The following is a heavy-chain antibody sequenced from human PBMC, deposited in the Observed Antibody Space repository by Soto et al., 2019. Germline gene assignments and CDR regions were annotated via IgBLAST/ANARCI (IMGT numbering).Heavy chain of an antibody. D-gene: IGHD1-26*01. Sequence: QVQVVQSGAEVKKPGASVKVSCKSSGYTFTSYFMHWVWQAPGQGLEWMGIMRPSGGSATYAQKFQGRVTMTRDTSTNTDYMDLSSLTSEDTDVYYCARGRGGSYGMDVWGQGTTVTVSS. J-gene: IGHJ6*02. CDR2: MRPSGGSA. CDR1: GYTFTSYF. CDR3: ARGRGGSYGMDV. V-gene: IGHV1-46*01.